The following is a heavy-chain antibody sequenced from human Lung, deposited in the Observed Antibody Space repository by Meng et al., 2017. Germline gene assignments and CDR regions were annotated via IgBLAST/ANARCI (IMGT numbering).Heavy chain of an antibody. CDR3: ARGDLGMSGYYYTVH. D-gene: IGHD3-22*01. Sequence: QVQLVQSGSELKKPGASVKTSCKASGYTFTTNAMNWVRQAPGQGLEWMGWINTDTRNPTYAQGFTGRFVFSLDTSVSTAYLQISSLMAEDTAIYYCARGDLGMSGYYYTVHWGQGTLVTVSS. J-gene: IGHJ4*02. CDR1: GYTFTTNA. CDR2: INTDTRNP. V-gene: IGHV7-4-1*02.